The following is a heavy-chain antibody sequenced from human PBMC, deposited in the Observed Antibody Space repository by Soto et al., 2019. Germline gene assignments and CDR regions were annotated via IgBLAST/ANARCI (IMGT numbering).Heavy chain of an antibody. CDR3: ARDPHIVGAYYYFDY. CDR2: IWYDGRYK. V-gene: IGHV3-33*01. D-gene: IGHD1-26*01. J-gene: IGHJ4*02. Sequence: PGGSLRLSCAASGFTFSNHAMHWVRQAPGKGLEWMALIWYDGRYKYYADSVKGRFTISRDNSKNTLYLQMNSLRAEDTAVYYCARDPHIVGAYYYFDYWGQGTLVTVSS. CDR1: GFTFSNHA.